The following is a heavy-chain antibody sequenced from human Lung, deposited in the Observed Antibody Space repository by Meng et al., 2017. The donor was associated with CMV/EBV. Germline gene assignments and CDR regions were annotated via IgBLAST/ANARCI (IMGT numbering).Heavy chain of an antibody. V-gene: IGHV1-18*01. CDR1: GYTFTSYG. Sequence: ASXXVSXKTSGYTFTSYGISWVRQAPGQGLEWMGWISVYTDNTSSAQKYQGRLTMTTDTSTSTAYMEVRSLRSDDTAVYYCARDSPSLYRSSPGIDFWGQGXLVTSSS. J-gene: IGHJ4*02. CDR2: ISVYTDNT. D-gene: IGHD6-6*01. CDR3: ARDSPSLYRSSPGIDF.